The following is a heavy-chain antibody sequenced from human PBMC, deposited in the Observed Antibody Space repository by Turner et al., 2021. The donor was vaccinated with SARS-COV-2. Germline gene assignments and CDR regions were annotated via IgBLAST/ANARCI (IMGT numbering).Heavy chain of an antibody. CDR3: AGEVVVLTTTHYGMDV. V-gene: IGHV4-39*01. CDR2: IYYSGST. D-gene: IGHD1-26*01. CDR1: GGSISSSRYY. J-gene: IGHJ6*02. Sequence: QLQLQESGPGLVKPSEILSLTCTVPGGSISSSRYYWGWTRQPPGKGLEWIVSIYYSGSTYYNPSLKSRVTISVDTSKNQCSLKLSSVTAADTAVYYCAGEVVVLTTTHYGMDVWGQGTTVTVSS.